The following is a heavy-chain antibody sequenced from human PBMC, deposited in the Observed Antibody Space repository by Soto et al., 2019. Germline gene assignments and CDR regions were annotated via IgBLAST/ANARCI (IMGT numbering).Heavy chain of an antibody. CDR2: IKSKTDGGTT. CDR3: TTDLIVPAAMDRYYDSSGFPWSDY. D-gene: IGHD3-22*01. V-gene: IGHV3-15*01. J-gene: IGHJ4*02. Sequence: GGSLRLSCAASGFTFSNAWMSWVRQAPGKGLEWVGRIKSKTDGGTTDYAAPVKGRFTISRDDSKNTLYLQMNSLKTEDTAVYYCTTDLIVPAAMDRYYDSSGFPWSDYWGQGTLVTVSS. CDR1: GFTFSNAW.